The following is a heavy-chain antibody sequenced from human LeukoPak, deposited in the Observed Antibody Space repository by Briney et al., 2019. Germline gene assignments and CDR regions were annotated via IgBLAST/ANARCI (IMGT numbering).Heavy chain of an antibody. Sequence: ETLSLTCTVSGGSISSYYWSWIRQPPGKGLECIGYIYYRGSTNYNPSLKSRVTISVDTSKNQFSLKLSSVTAADTAVYYCARSEVGLPFDYWGPGTLVTVSA. CDR3: ARSEVGLPFDY. D-gene: IGHD1-26*01. V-gene: IGHV4-59*01. J-gene: IGHJ4*02. CDR2: IYYRGST. CDR1: GGSISSYY.